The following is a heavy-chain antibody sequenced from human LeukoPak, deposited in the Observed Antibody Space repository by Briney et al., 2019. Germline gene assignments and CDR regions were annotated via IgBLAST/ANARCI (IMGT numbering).Heavy chain of an antibody. Sequence: ASVKVSCKASGYTFTGYYMHWVRQAPGQGLEWMGWINPNSGGTNYAQKFQGRVTMTRDTSISTAYMELSRLRSDDTAVYYCAMRAVAGNLFDYWGQGTLVTVSS. J-gene: IGHJ4*02. V-gene: IGHV1-2*02. CDR3: AMRAVAGNLFDY. CDR1: GYTFTGYY. CDR2: INPNSGGT. D-gene: IGHD6-19*01.